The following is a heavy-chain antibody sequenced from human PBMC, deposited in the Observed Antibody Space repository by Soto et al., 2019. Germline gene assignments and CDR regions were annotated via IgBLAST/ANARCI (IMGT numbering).Heavy chain of an antibody. CDR1: GGTSKMYS. D-gene: IGHD1-26*01. CDR3: AFGMDFANSWRWFDP. CDR2: SIPIYGLT. V-gene: IGHV1-69*01. Sequence: VQLVQSGTEVKRPGSSVKVSCKASGGTSKMYSISWLRQAPGQGLEWMGGSIPIYGLTNYPQRFQGRVSITADEPTNTGSMELSRLRSGDTAVYYCAFGMDFANSWRWFDPWGQGTLVTVPS. J-gene: IGHJ5*02.